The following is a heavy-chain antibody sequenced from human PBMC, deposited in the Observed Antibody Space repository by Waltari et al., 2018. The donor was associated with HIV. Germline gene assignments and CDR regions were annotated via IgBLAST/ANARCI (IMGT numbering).Heavy chain of an antibody. J-gene: IGHJ5*02. CDR1: GFSFSIHA. Sequence: EVQLLESGGGLVQPGGSLRLSCRASGFSFSIHAMNWVRQAPGKGLEWVSGISGSGDNRYYADSVKGRFTISRDNSKNKVFLQMKSLRPEDTAFYYCTKDPVTAVGNINWFDPWGQGTLVTVSS. CDR2: ISGSGDNR. V-gene: IGHV3-23*01. D-gene: IGHD6-13*01. CDR3: TKDPVTAVGNINWFDP.